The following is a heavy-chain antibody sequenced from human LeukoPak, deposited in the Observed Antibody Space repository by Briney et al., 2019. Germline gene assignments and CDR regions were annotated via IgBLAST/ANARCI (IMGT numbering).Heavy chain of an antibody. CDR3: ARGRLYSGSYYWGNGAFDI. J-gene: IGHJ3*02. Sequence: GASVKVSCKASGYTFTSYAMHWVRQAPGQRLEWMGWINAGNGNTKYSQEFQGRVTITRDTSGNTAYMELSSLRSEDMAVYYCARGRLYSGSYYWGNGAFDIWGQGTMVTVSS. CDR1: GYTFTSYA. V-gene: IGHV1-3*03. D-gene: IGHD1-26*01. CDR2: INAGNGNT.